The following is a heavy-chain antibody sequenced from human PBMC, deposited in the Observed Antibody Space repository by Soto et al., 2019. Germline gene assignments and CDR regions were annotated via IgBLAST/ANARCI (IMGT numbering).Heavy chain of an antibody. D-gene: IGHD4-4*01. Sequence: ASVKVSCKASGGTFNSYAISWVRQAPGQGLEWMGGIIPIFGTANYAQKFQGRVTITADESTSTAYMELSSLRSEDTAVYYCAGGNSGGYYYYGMDVWGQGTTVTVSS. CDR1: GGTFNSYA. V-gene: IGHV1-69*13. CDR3: AGGNSGGYYYYGMDV. J-gene: IGHJ6*02. CDR2: IIPIFGTA.